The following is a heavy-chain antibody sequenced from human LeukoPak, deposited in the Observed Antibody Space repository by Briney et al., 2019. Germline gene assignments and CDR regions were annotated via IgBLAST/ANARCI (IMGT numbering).Heavy chain of an antibody. CDR2: IYYSGST. V-gene: IGHV4-31*11. D-gene: IGHD2/OR15-2a*01. J-gene: IGHJ6*02. CDR1: GGSFSGYY. Sequence: SETLSLTCAVYGGSFSGYYWSWIRQHPGKGLEWIGYIYYSGSTYYNPSLKSRVTISVDTSKNQFSLKLSSVTAADTAVYYCARDPTSMGGYYYGMDVWGQGTTVTVSS. CDR3: ARDPTSMGGYYYGMDV.